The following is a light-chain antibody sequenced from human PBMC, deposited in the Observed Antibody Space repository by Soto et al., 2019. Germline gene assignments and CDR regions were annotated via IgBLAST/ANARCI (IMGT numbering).Light chain of an antibody. Sequence: SQSINNWLAWYQQKPGKAPKILIYDASSLQSGVPSRFSGSRSGTEFTLTISSLQPDDFATYSCHQYDTYPRTFGQGTKVDIK. CDR1: QSINNW. CDR3: HQYDTYPRT. V-gene: IGKV1-5*01. J-gene: IGKJ1*01. CDR2: DAS.